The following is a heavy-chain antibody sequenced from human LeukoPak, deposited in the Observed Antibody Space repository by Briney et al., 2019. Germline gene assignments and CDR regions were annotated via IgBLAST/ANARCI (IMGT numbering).Heavy chain of an antibody. D-gene: IGHD2-2*01. CDR3: ARETDYCSSTSCPFDY. V-gene: IGHV1-46*01. CDR2: INPSGGST. J-gene: IGHJ4*02. CDR1: GYTFTSYY. Sequence: PEASVKVSCKASGYTFTSYYMHWVRQAPGQGLEWMGIINPSGGSTSYAQKFQGRVTMTRDTSTSTVYMELSSLRSEDTAVYYCARETDYCSSTSCPFDYWGQGTLVTVSS.